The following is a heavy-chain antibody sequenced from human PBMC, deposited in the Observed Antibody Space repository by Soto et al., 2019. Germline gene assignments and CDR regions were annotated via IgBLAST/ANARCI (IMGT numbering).Heavy chain of an antibody. J-gene: IGHJ6*02. CDR1: GFTFGDYA. CDR2: ISWKSGSI. CDR3: AKSTGGTANGLDV. Sequence: EVQLVESGGGLVQPGRSLRLSCAASGFTFGDYAMHWVRQVPGKGLEWVSGISWKSGSIGYADSVKGRFTISRDNAKNSLYLQMNGLIVEDTALYYCAKSTGGTANGLDVWGQGTTVTVSS. V-gene: IGHV3-9*01. D-gene: IGHD2-8*02.